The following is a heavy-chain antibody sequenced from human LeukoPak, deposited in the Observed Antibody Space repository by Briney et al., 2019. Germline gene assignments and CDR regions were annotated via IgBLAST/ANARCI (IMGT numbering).Heavy chain of an antibody. CDR1: GGSFSGYY. CDR2: INHSGST. J-gene: IGHJ4*02. Sequence: SETLSLTCAVYGGSFSGYYWSWIRQPPGKGLEWIGEINHSGSTNYNPSLKSRVTISVDTSKNQFSLKLSSVTAADTAVYYCARASYSWTNILFDYWGQGTPVTVSS. CDR3: ARASYSWTNILFDY. V-gene: IGHV4-34*01. D-gene: IGHD1-1*01.